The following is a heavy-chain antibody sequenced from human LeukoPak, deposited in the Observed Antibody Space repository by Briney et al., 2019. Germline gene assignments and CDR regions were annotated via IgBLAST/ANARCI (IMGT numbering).Heavy chain of an antibody. Sequence: GGSLRLSCAASGFTFSSYWMSWVRQAPGKGLEWVANIKQDGSEKYYVNSVKGRFTISRDNARNTLYLQMNSLRAEDTAVYYCARWYYYETSGLYYGSFDNWGQGTLVTVSS. J-gene: IGHJ5*02. CDR3: ARWYYYETSGLYYGSFDN. D-gene: IGHD3-22*01. V-gene: IGHV3-7*03. CDR2: IKQDGSEK. CDR1: GFTFSSYW.